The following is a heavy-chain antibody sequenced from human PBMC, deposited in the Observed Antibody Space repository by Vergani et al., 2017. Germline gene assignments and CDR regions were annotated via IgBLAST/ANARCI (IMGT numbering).Heavy chain of an antibody. Sequence: EVQLVESGGGLVQPGGSLRLSCSASGFTFSSYAMHWVRQAPGKGLEYVSAISSNGGSAYYAESVKGRFTISRDNSKNTLYLQMSSLRAEDTAVYYCGKSAAGGYFYYGMDVWGQGP. V-gene: IGHV3-64D*06. J-gene: IGHJ6*02. D-gene: IGHD6-13*01. CDR3: GKSAAGGYFYYGMDV. CDR1: GFTFSSYA. CDR2: ISSNGGSA.